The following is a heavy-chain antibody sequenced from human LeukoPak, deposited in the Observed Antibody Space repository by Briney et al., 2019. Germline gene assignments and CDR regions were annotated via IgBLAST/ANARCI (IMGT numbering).Heavy chain of an antibody. CDR3: AKDHPTVTTMSDY. Sequence: KPGGSLRLSCAASGFTCSDYYMSWIRQATGKGVEWVSYISSSGSTIYYADSVKGRFTISRDNAKNSLYLQMNSLRAEDTAVYYCAKDHPTVTTMSDYWGQGALVTVSS. J-gene: IGHJ4*02. CDR1: GFTCSDYY. D-gene: IGHD4-17*01. CDR2: ISSSGSTI. V-gene: IGHV3-11*01.